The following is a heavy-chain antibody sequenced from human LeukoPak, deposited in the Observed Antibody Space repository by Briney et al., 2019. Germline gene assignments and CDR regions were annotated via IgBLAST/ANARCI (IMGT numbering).Heavy chain of an antibody. CDR1: GFSFIQYS. CDR3: ARDHNYAFDN. CDR2: IGIDSGNT. D-gene: IGHD1-1*01. V-gene: IGHV3-48*01. J-gene: IGHJ4*02. Sequence: PGGSLRLSCKACGFSFIQYSLHWVRQAPGNRLEWISYIGIDSGNTKYADSVRGRFTISADKAKNSLYLQMNSLRVEDTAVYYCARDHNYAFDNWGQGTLVSVAS.